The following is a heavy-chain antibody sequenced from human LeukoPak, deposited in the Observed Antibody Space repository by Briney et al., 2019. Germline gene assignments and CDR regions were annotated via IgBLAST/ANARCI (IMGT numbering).Heavy chain of an antibody. CDR1: GYTSTYYY. V-gene: IGHV1-2*02. Sequence: GASVKVSCKASGYTSTYYYIHWVRQAPGQGLEWMGWINPSSGATYSLQNFQGRVTMTRDTSISTASMELSRLTFDDTAIFYCARGAWGFDSWGQGTLVTVPS. D-gene: IGHD3-16*01. J-gene: IGHJ4*02. CDR3: ARGAWGFDS. CDR2: INPSSGAT.